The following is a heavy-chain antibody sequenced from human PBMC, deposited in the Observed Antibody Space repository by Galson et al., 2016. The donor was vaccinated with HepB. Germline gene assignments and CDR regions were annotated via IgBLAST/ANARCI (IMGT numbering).Heavy chain of an antibody. Sequence: SETLSLTCSVSGGSISSSNYYWSWIRQPPGRGLEWIGFIYSSGSPCYNPSLQSRVTISLDTSKKQFSLSLGSVTGSDTAVYYCARDHSAAFDIWGPGTMVTVSS. CDR2: IYSSGSP. J-gene: IGHJ3*02. CDR3: ARDHSAAFDI. CDR1: GGSISSSNYY. D-gene: IGHD2-21*01. V-gene: IGHV4-61*01.